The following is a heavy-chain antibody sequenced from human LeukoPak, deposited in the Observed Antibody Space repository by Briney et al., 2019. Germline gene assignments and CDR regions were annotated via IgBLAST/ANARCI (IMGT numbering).Heavy chain of an antibody. CDR1: GYTFTSYY. J-gene: IGHJ4*02. D-gene: IGHD2-15*01. CDR2: INPSGGST. V-gene: IGHV1-46*01. CDR3: ARLNGYCSGGSCYSSELAAADY. Sequence: ASVKVSCTASGYTFTSYYMHWVRQAPGQGLEWMGIINPSGGSTSYAQKFQGRVTMTRNTSTSTVYMELSSLRSEDTAVYYCARLNGYCSGGSCYSSELAAADYWGQGTLVTVSS.